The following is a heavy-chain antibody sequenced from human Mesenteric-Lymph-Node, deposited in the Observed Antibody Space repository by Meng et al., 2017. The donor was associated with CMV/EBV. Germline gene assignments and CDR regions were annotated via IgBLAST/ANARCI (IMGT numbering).Heavy chain of an antibody. J-gene: IGHJ3*02. CDR3: ARRGGSGGAFDI. V-gene: IGHV4-39*01. CDR2: IYYSGST. D-gene: IGHD6-19*01. Sequence: SETLSLTCTVSGGSIGSSSYYWGWIRQPPGKGLEWMGSIYYSGSTYYNPSLKSRVTISVDTSKNQFSLKLSSVTAADTAVYYCARRGGSGGAFDIWGQGTMVTVSS. CDR1: GGSIGSSSYY.